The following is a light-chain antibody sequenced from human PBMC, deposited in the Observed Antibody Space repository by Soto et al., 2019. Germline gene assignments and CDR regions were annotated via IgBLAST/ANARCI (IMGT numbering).Light chain of an antibody. Sequence: EIVMTQSPATLSVSTWERAILSCRASQSISINLAWYQQKPGQAPRLLIYAASNRATGVPARFSGSWSGTEFTLTISSLQSEDVATYYCQKYNSAPQTFGQGTKVDI. V-gene: IGKV3-15*01. CDR2: AAS. J-gene: IGKJ1*01. CDR1: QSISIN. CDR3: QKYNSAPQT.